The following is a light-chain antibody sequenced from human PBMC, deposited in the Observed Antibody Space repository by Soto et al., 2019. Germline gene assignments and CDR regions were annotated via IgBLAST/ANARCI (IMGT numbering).Light chain of an antibody. Sequence: DFQMTQSPSTLSASVGDRVTITCRASQSISNWLAWYQQKPGKAPKLLIFKASSLQSGVPSRFSGSGSGTEFSLTISSLQPDDFATYYCQQYNSYSPLTFGGGTKVEIK. CDR3: QQYNSYSPLT. J-gene: IGKJ4*01. CDR2: KAS. V-gene: IGKV1-5*03. CDR1: QSISNW.